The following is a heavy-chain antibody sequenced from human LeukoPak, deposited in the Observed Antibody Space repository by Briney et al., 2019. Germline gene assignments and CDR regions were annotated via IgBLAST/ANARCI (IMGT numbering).Heavy chain of an antibody. CDR2: IYYSGST. V-gene: IGHV4-59*01. Sequence: SETLSLTCAVYGGSFSGYYWSWIRQPPGKGLEWIGYIYYSGSTNYNPSLKSRVTISVDTSKNQFSLKLSSVTAADTAVYYCASSPFRSMNWFDPWGQGTLVTVSS. CDR1: GGSFSGYY. D-gene: IGHD2-8*01. J-gene: IGHJ5*02. CDR3: ASSPFRSMNWFDP.